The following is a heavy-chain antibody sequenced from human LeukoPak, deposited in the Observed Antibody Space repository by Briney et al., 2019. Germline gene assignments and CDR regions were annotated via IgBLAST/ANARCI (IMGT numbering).Heavy chain of an antibody. CDR2: IIPIFGTA. CDR3: ARARGYCSGGSCYYYFDY. D-gene: IGHD2-15*01. CDR1: GGTFSSYA. V-gene: IGHV1-69*06. J-gene: IGHJ4*02. Sequence: SVKVSCKASGGTFSSYAISWVRQAPGQGLEWMGGIIPIFGTANYAQKFQGRVTITADKSTSTVYMELSSLRSEDTAVYYCARARGYCSGGSCYYYFDYWGQGTLVTVSS.